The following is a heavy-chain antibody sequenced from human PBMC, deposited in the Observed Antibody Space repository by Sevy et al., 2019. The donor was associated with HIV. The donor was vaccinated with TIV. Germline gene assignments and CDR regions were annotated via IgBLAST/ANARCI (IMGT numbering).Heavy chain of an antibody. D-gene: IGHD3-22*01. V-gene: IGHV3-7*01. CDR2: IKQDGSEK. CDR1: GFTFSSYW. CDR3: ARDRYYYDSSGYYPPFEY. Sequence: GGSLRLSCAASGFTFSSYWMSWVRQAPGKGLEWVANIKQDGSEKYYVDSVKGRFTISRDNAKNSLYLQMNSLRAEDTAVYYGARDRYYYDSSGYYPPFEYWGQGTLVTVSS. J-gene: IGHJ4*02.